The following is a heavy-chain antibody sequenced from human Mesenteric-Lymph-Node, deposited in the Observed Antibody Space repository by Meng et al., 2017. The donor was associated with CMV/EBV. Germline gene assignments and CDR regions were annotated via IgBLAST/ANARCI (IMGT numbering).Heavy chain of an antibody. CDR3: ARDSESRY. CDR2: ISNSGGST. Sequence: GGSLRLSCAASGFTFSSYAMSWVRQAPGKGLEWVSIISNSGGSTYYADSVKGRFTISRDTSKNTLYLQMNSLRAEDTAVYYCARDSESRYWGQGTLVTVSS. J-gene: IGHJ4*02. CDR1: GFTFSSYA. D-gene: IGHD3-10*01. V-gene: IGHV3-23*01.